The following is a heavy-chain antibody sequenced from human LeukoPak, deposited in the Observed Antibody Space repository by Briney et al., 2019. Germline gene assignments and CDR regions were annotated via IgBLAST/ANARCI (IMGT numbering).Heavy chain of an antibody. J-gene: IGHJ6*03. D-gene: IGHD1-26*01. CDR1: GYSISSGYY. V-gene: IGHV4-38-2*02. Sequence: SETLSLTCTVSGYSISSGYYWGWIRQPPGKGLEWIGSIYHSGSTYYNPSLKSRVTISVDTSKNQFSLKLSSVTAADTAVYYCAGHSPTYYYYYMDVWGKGTTVTVSS. CDR3: AGHSPTYYYYYMDV. CDR2: IYHSGST.